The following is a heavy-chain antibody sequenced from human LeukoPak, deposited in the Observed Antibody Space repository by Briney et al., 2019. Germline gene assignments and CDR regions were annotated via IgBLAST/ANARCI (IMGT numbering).Heavy chain of an antibody. CDR2: ISGSGGST. D-gene: IGHD3-9*01. V-gene: IGHV3-23*01. CDR1: GFTFSSYA. CDR3: TTDPGPISPLDV. J-gene: IGHJ6*04. Sequence: PGGSLRLSCAASGFTFSSYAMSWVRQAPGKRLEWVSAISGSGGSTYYADSVKGRFTISRDDLKNTLYLQMNSLKTEDTAVYYCTTDPGPISPLDVWGKGTTVTVSS.